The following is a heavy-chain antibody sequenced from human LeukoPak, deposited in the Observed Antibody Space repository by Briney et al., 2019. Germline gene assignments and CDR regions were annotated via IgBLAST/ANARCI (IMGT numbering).Heavy chain of an antibody. CDR3: AKDRTIFGVVTRYYFDY. Sequence: GARRLSCAASGFTFSSYGMHWVRQAPGKGLEWVAFIRYDGSNKYYADSVKGRFTISRDNSKNTLYLQMNSLRAEDTAVYYCAKDRTIFGVVTRYYFDYWGQGTLVTVSS. V-gene: IGHV3-30*02. D-gene: IGHD3-3*01. CDR1: GFTFSSYG. J-gene: IGHJ4*02. CDR2: IRYDGSNK.